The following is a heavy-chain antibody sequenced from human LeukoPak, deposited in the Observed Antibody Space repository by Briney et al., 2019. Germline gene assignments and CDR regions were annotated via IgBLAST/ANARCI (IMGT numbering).Heavy chain of an antibody. CDR2: IIPIFGTA. CDR1: GGTFSSYA. CDR3: ARGIAADDSSGYYYE. D-gene: IGHD3-22*01. V-gene: IGHV1-69*13. Sequence: GASVKVSCKASGGTFSSYAISWVRQAPGQGLEWMGGIIPIFGTANYAQKFQGRVTITADESTSTAYMELSSLRSEDTAVYYCARGIAADDSSGYYYEWGQGTLVTVSP. J-gene: IGHJ4*02.